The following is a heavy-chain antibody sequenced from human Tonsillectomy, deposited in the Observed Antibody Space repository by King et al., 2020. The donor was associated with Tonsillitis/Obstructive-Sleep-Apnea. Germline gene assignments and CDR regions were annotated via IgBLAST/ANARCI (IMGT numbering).Heavy chain of an antibody. CDR2: IYYSGRT. CDR3: AREGRYYYDSSGYYQYYFDY. CDR1: GGSISSGGYY. J-gene: IGHJ4*02. V-gene: IGHV4-31*03. D-gene: IGHD3-22*01. Sequence: VQLQESGPGLVKPSQTLSLTCTVSGGSISSGGYYWSWIRQHPGKGLEWIGYIYYSGRTYYNPSLKSRVTISVDTSKNQFSLKLSSVTAADTAVYYCAREGRYYYDSSGYYQYYFDYWGQGTLVTVSS.